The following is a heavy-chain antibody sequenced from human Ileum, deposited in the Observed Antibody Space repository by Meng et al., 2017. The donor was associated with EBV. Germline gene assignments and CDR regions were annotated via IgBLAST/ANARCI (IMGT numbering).Heavy chain of an antibody. Sequence: QLQESGPRLVNPSQTLSLPCVVSGASISSGGYHWSWIRQPPGKGLEWIGYIFSSGSPYYNPSLKNRITMSVDTSKNQFSLNLKSVTAADTAVYYCASYSEGGGGLGYWGQGTLVTVSS. J-gene: IGHJ4*02. V-gene: IGHV4-30-4*01. CDR2: IFSSGSP. D-gene: IGHD2-15*01. CDR1: GASISSGGYH. CDR3: ASYSEGGGGLGY.